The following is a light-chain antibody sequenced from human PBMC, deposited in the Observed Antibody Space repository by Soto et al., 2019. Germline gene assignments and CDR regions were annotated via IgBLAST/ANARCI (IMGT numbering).Light chain of an antibody. V-gene: IGKV1-33*01. CDR2: DAS. J-gene: IGKJ1*01. CDR3: QQYDNLPRT. Sequence: DIQMTQSPSSLSASVGDRVTLTCQASQDISNYLNWYQQKPGKAPKLLIYDASNLETGVPSRFSGSGSGTDFTFTISSLQPEDIATYYCQQYDNLPRTVGQGTKVDIK. CDR1: QDISNY.